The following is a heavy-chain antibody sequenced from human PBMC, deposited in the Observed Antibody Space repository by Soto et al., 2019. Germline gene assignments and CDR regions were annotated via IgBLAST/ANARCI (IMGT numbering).Heavy chain of an antibody. Sequence: GASVKVSCKASGGTFSSYAISWVRQAPGQGLEWMGGIIPIFGTANYAQKFQGRVTITADESTSTAYMELSSLRSEDTAVYYCARSVAGNYYYYGMDVWGQGTTVTVSS. CDR1: GGTFSSYA. V-gene: IGHV1-69*13. CDR2: IIPIFGTA. CDR3: ARSVAGNYYYYGMDV. J-gene: IGHJ6*02. D-gene: IGHD6-19*01.